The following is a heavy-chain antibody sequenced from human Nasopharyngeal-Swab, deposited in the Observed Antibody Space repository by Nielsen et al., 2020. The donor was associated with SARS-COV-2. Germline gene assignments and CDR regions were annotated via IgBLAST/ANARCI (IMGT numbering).Heavy chain of an antibody. CDR3: ARDPRLVTMVRGAYYYYYYGMDV. J-gene: IGHJ6*02. D-gene: IGHD3-10*01. CDR1: GGSISSSNW. Sequence: SETLSLTCAVSGGSISSSNWWSWVRQPPGKGLEWIGEIYHSGSTNYNPSLKSRVTISVDKSKNQFSLKLGSVTAADTAVYYCARDPRLVTMVRGAYYYYYYGMDVWGQGTTVTVSS. V-gene: IGHV4-4*02. CDR2: IYHSGST.